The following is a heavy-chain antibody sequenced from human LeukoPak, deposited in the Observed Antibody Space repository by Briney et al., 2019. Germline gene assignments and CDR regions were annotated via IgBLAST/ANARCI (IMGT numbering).Heavy chain of an antibody. CDR1: GGSISSYY. Sequence: SETLSLTCTVSGGSISSYYWSWIRQPPGKGLEWIGEINHSGSTNYNPSLKSRVTISVDTSKNQFSLKLSSVTAADTAVYYCARGRSFRTYYGIDVWGQGTTVTVSS. J-gene: IGHJ6*02. V-gene: IGHV4-34*01. CDR2: INHSGST. CDR3: ARGRSFRTYYGIDV.